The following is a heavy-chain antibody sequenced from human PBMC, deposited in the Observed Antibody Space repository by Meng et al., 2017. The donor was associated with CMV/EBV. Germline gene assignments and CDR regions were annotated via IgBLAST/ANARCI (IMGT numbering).Heavy chain of an antibody. CDR2: ITNDGSTT. J-gene: IGHJ6*02. D-gene: IGHD2-2*01. CDR3: ARPVVTAAIGEVYYYYGMDV. V-gene: IGHV3-30*03. Sequence: GESLKISCAASGFTFSSYSMHWVRQAPGKGLEWVAAITNDGSTTYYADSVKGRFTISRDNSKNTLYLQMNSLRAEDTAMYYCARPVVTAAIGEVYYYYGMDVWGQGTTVTVSS. CDR1: GFTFSSYS.